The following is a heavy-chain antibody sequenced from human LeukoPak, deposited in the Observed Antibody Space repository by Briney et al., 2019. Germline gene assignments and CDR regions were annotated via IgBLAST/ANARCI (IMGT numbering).Heavy chain of an antibody. J-gene: IGHJ3*02. CDR2: ISYSGSS. Sequence: SETLSLTCTVSGASISNYYWSWIRQSPGKGLDWIGYISYSGSSKYNPSLESRVTISIDTATNQFTLKVSSVTAADTAVYYCARPAERGAFDIWGQGTMVTVSS. CDR1: GASISNYY. V-gene: IGHV4-59*08. CDR3: ARPAERGAFDI. D-gene: IGHD1-1*01.